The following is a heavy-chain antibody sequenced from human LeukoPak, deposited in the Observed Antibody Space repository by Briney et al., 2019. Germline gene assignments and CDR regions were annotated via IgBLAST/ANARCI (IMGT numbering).Heavy chain of an antibody. CDR3: ARNYCYDSSGYYPPFFDD. J-gene: IGHJ4*02. V-gene: IGHV1-46*01. Sequence: ASVKVSCKASGYTFTNYYMHWVRQAPGQGLEWMGIINPSVGSTNYAQKFQGRVTMTRDTSTSTVYMELSSLRSEDTAVYYCARNYCYDSSGYYPPFFDDWGQGTLVTVSS. D-gene: IGHD3-22*01. CDR1: GYTFTNYY. CDR2: INPSVGST.